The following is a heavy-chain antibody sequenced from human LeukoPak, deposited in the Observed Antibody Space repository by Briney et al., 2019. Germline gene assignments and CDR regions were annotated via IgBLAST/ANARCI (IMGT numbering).Heavy chain of an antibody. D-gene: IGHD3-16*02. Sequence: GGSLRLSCAASGFTFSDYYMSWIRQAPGKGLEWVSYISSSGSTIYYADSVKGRFTISRDNAKNSLYLQMNSLRAEDTAVYYCASTMRLRLGELSLPDYWGQGTLVTVSS. CDR3: ASTMRLRLGELSLPDY. CDR2: ISSSGSTI. V-gene: IGHV3-11*04. CDR1: GFTFSDYY. J-gene: IGHJ4*02.